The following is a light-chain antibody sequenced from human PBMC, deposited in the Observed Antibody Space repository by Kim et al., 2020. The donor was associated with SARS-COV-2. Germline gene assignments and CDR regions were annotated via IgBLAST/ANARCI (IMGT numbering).Light chain of an antibody. CDR2: GAS. J-gene: IGKJ4*01. CDR3: QQYNKWPLT. V-gene: IGKV3-15*01. CDR1: QSISSH. Sequence: VSPGERVTLSCRASQSISSHLAWYQRKPGQAPRLLMYGASTRATGIPARFSGSESGTEFTLTISSLQSEDFAVYYCQQYNKWPLTFGGGTKVEIK.